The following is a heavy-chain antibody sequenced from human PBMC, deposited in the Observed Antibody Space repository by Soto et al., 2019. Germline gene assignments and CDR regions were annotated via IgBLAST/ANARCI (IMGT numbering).Heavy chain of an antibody. J-gene: IGHJ5*02. CDR1: GFTFENFG. CDR2: IAYDGSSK. D-gene: IGHD3-3*01. CDR3: AKSLDGVPVQEFDP. Sequence: QVQLEESGGGVVQPGMSLRLSCAASGFTFENFGMHWVRQAPGKGREWVAVIAYDGSSKYYAESVKGRFTISRDNSKTTLYLQMNSLRIEDTAVYYCAKSLDGVPVQEFDPRGQGPLVTVSS. V-gene: IGHV3-30*18.